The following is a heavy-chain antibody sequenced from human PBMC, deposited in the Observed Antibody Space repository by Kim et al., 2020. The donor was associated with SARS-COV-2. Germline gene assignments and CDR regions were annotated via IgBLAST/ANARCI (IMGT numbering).Heavy chain of an antibody. CDR2: ISSSSSYI. J-gene: IGHJ4*02. CDR3: ERDHGSSWYFGNYFDY. Sequence: GGSLRLSCAASGFTFSSYSMNWVRQAPGKGLEWVSSISSSSSYIYYADSVKGRFTISRDNAKNSLYLQMNSLRAEDTAVYYCERDHGSSWYFGNYFDYWGQGTLVTVSS. V-gene: IGHV3-21*01. CDR1: GFTFSSYS. D-gene: IGHD6-13*01.